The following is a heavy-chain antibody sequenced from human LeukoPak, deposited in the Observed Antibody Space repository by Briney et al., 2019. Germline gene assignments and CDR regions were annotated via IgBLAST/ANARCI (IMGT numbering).Heavy chain of an antibody. Sequence: GASVKVSCKASGYRFTSYGFSWVRQAPGQGLEWMGWISAYSGTTDYPQKVQGRVTMTTDTSTTTAYMELRSLRSDDTAVYYCASDRLTSSSFRHYYDTAGYQSDAFDLWGQGTTVIVSS. D-gene: IGHD3-22*01. J-gene: IGHJ3*01. CDR3: ASDRLTSSSFRHYYDTAGYQSDAFDL. CDR2: ISAYSGTT. CDR1: GYRFTSYG. V-gene: IGHV1-18*01.